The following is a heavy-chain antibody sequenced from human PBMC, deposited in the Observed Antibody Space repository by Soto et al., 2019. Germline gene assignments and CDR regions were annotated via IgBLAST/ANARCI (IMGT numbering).Heavy chain of an antibody. CDR1: GFTLSGTV. D-gene: IGHD5-12*01. V-gene: IGHV3-73*01. CDR3: SRPGYSNYDSDY. Sequence: GRSLRPSCAASGFTLSGTVISWVRQRSGKGLEWVGPIRSRSNGYATAYAASVRGRFTITSDDSKNTAYLKMKSLKTEDTAVYCCSRPGYSNYDSDYWGQGTLVTVSS. J-gene: IGHJ4*02. CDR2: IRSRSNGYAT.